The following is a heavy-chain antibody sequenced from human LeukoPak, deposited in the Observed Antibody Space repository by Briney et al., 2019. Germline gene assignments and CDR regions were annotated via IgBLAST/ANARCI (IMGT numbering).Heavy chain of an antibody. CDR1: GGSFSGYY. D-gene: IGHD3-16*02. J-gene: IGHJ3*02. V-gene: IGHV4-34*01. CDR3: ARGLAYYDYVWGSYRLPSGAFDI. Sequence: SETPSLTCAVYGGSFSGYYWSWIRQPPGKGLEWIGEINHSGSTNYNPSLKSRVTISVDTSKNQFSLKLSSVTAADTAVYYCARGLAYYDYVWGSYRLPSGAFDIWGQGTMVTVSS. CDR2: INHSGST.